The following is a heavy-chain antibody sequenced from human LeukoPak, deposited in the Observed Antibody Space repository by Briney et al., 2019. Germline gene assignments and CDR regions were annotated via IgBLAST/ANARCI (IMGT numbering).Heavy chain of an antibody. CDR3: AKDWNQFGSGSHLDYMDV. D-gene: IGHD3-10*01. J-gene: IGHJ6*03. CDR1: GLVFSMYG. CDR2: FSGSGGPT. Sequence: GGSLRLSCTASGLVFSMYGMSWVRQAPGKGLEWVSAFSGSGGPTYYADSVKGRFTISRDNSMNTLYLQMNDLRVEDTAVYYCAKDWNQFGSGSHLDYMDVWGKGPRSPSP. V-gene: IGHV3-23*01.